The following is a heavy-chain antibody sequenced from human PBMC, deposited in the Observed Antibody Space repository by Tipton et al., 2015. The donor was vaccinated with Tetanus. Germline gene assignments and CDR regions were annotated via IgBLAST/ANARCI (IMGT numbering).Heavy chain of an antibody. CDR1: GGSFSGYY. D-gene: IGHD6-6*01. CDR3: ATKDGGYSSSSQMIDY. Sequence: TLSLTCAVYGGSFSGYYWSWIRQPPGKGLEWIGEINHSGSTNYNPSLKSRVTISVDTSKNQFSLKLSSVTAADTAVYYCATKDGGYSSSSQMIDYWGQGTLVTVSS. V-gene: IGHV4-34*01. CDR2: INHSGST. J-gene: IGHJ4*02.